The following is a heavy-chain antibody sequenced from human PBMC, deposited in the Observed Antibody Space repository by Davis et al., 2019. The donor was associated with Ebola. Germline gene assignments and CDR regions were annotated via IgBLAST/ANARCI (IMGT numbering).Heavy chain of an antibody. CDR1: GFTFDDYA. CDR2: ISWNSGSI. D-gene: IGHD4-17*01. CDR3: AKGPYGDPRTYFDY. V-gene: IGHV3-9*01. Sequence: PGGSLRLSCAASGFTFDDYAMHWVRQAPGKGLEWVSGISWNSGSIGYADSVKGRFTISRDNAKNSLYLQMNSLRAEDTALYYCAKGPYGDPRTYFDYWGQGTLVTVSS. J-gene: IGHJ4*02.